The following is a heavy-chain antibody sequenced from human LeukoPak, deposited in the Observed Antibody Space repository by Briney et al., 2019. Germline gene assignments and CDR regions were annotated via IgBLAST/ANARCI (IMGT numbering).Heavy chain of an antibody. D-gene: IGHD3-22*01. J-gene: IGHJ4*02. CDR3: AREQPFFYDSSGYYYAY. CDR1: GFTFRSYW. CDR2: IKQDGSEK. V-gene: IGHV3-7*01. Sequence: PGGSLRLSCAASGFTFRSYWMSWVRQAPGKGLEWVANIKQDGSEKYYVDSVKGRFTISRDNAKNSLYLQMNSLRAEDTAVYYCAREQPFFYDSSGYYYAYWGQGTLVTVSS.